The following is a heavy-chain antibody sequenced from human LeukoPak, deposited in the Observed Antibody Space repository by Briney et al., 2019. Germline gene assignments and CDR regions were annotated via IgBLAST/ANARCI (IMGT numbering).Heavy chain of an antibody. CDR2: IYNDGRT. CDR3: ARVPLHPTISHFDY. CDR1: GFAVSSNY. D-gene: IGHD1-14*01. J-gene: IGHJ4*02. V-gene: IGHV3-53*04. Sequence: GGSLRLSCAASGFAVSSNYMSWVRQAPGRGLEWVSVIYNDGRTYYADSVKGRFTMSRHNSQNTLYLQMDSLRAEATAVYYCARVPLHPTISHFDYWGQGTLVTVSS.